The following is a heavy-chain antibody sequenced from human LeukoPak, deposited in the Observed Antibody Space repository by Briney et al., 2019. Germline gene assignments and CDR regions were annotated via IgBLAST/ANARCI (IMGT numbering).Heavy chain of an antibody. V-gene: IGHV4-39*07. CDR1: GGSISSGSYY. Sequence: PSETLSLTCTVSGGSISSGSYYWGWIRQPPGKGLEWIGSIYYSGSTYYNPSLQSRVTISVDTSKNQFSLKLSSVTAADTAVYYCARDDYSTRFDPWGQGTLVTVSS. CDR2: IYYSGST. D-gene: IGHD3-16*01. CDR3: ARDDYSTRFDP. J-gene: IGHJ5*02.